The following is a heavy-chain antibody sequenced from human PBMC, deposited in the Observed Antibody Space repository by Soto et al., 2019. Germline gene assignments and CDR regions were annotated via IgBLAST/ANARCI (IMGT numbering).Heavy chain of an antibody. CDR2: MNPNSGTT. V-gene: IGHV1-8*01. Sequence: QVQLVQSGAEVKKPGASVKVSCKASGYTFTSFDIHWVRQATGQGLEWMGWMNPNSGTTNYAQKFQDRATMTRNTSISTPYMEASSLRSDDTAIYYCARPYYSGWFLFTSWGQGTLVTVSS. CDR3: ARPYYSGWFLFTS. CDR1: GYTFTSFD. J-gene: IGHJ5*02. D-gene: IGHD6-19*01.